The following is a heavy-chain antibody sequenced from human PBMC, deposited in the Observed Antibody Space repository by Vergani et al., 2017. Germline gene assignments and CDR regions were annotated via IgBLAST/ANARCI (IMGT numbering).Heavy chain of an antibody. CDR1: EYSFGNYW. J-gene: IGHJ5*02. D-gene: IGHD1-1*01. Sequence: EVELVQSGPEMRKPGESLTISCKGSEYSFGNYWIGWVRQMPGKGLEWMVIIYPADSDTRYSPSFQGQVTISADKSISTAFLQWDSLKASDTALYSCARHTTYTVSWGQGTLVTVSS. CDR3: ARHTTYTVS. V-gene: IGHV5-51*01. CDR2: IYPADSDT.